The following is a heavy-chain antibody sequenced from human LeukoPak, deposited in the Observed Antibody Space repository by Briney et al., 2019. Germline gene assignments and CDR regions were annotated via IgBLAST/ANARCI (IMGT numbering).Heavy chain of an antibody. D-gene: IGHD3-22*01. CDR1: GGSISSGDYY. CDR3: ARGFLWSPLFSYYDSSGYYY. V-gene: IGHV4-39*07. Sequence: SETLSLTCTVSGGSISSGDYYWSWIRQPPGKGLEWIGEINHSGSTNYNPSLKSRVTISVDTSKNQFSLKLSSVTAADTAVYYCARGFLWSPLFSYYDSSGYYYWGQGTLVTVSS. CDR2: INHSGST. J-gene: IGHJ4*02.